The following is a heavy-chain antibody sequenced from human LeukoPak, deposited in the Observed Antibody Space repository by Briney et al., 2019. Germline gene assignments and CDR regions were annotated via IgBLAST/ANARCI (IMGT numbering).Heavy chain of an antibody. CDR3: ARGGYGSGSDYYFDY. J-gene: IGHJ4*02. D-gene: IGHD3-10*01. Sequence: GGSLRLSCVASGFTLRSYWMHWVRQVPGKGLVWVSRINNAGSSTNYADSVKGRFTISRDNAKNTLYLQMNSLRIEDTAVYYCARGGYGSGSDYYFDYWGQGTLVTVSS. CDR2: INNAGSST. CDR1: GFTLRSYW. V-gene: IGHV3-74*01.